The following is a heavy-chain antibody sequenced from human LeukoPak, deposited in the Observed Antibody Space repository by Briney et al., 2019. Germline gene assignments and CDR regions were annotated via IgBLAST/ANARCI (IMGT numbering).Heavy chain of an antibody. CDR2: IYTSGST. CDR1: GGSISSDY. CDR3: ARVDGSCSGGSCPSGNWFDP. Sequence: PSETLSLTCTVSGGSISSDYWSWIRQPAGKGLEWIGRIYTSGSTNYNPSLKSRVTISHTSKNQFSLKLNSVTAADTAVYYCARVDGSCSGGSCPSGNWFDPWGQGTLVTVSS. D-gene: IGHD2-15*01. V-gene: IGHV4-4*07. J-gene: IGHJ5*02.